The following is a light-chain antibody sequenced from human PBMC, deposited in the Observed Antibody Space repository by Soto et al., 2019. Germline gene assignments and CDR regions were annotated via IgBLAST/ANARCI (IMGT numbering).Light chain of an antibody. CDR3: QQYGRSPST. J-gene: IGKJ4*01. CDR2: GAS. V-gene: IGKV3-20*01. CDR1: QSVSSSY. Sequence: EIVLTQSPGTLSLSPGDRATLSCRASQSVSSSYLAWYQQKPGQAPRLLIYGASSRATGLPDRFSGSGSGTDFTVTISRLEPEDFAVYYCQQYGRSPSTFGGGTKVEIK.